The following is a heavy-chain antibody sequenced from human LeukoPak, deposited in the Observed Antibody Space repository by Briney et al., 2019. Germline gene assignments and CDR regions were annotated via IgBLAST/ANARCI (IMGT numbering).Heavy chain of an antibody. CDR1: GGSLSSDY. J-gene: IGHJ3*02. CDR2: IYYSGST. Sequence: SETLSLTCTVSGGSLSSDYWSWIRQPPGKGLEWIGYIYYSGSTNYNPSLKSRVTISVDTSKNQFSLKLSSVTAADTAVYYCARPPDVVPAAPDAFDIWGQGTMVTVSS. V-gene: IGHV4-59*08. D-gene: IGHD2-2*01. CDR3: ARPPDVVPAAPDAFDI.